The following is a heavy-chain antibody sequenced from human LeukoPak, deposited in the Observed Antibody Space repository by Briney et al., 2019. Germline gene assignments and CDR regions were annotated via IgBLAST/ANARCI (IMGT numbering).Heavy chain of an antibody. J-gene: IGHJ4*02. CDR1: GFTFSSYG. CDR2: ITTSGATT. V-gene: IGHV3-23*01. D-gene: IGHD3-22*01. CDR3: AIMHGYYDGSGYWVQ. Sequence: GGSLRLSCAASGFTFSSYGMSWVRQAPGKGLEWVSFITTSGATTSYADSVKGRYTISRDNPRNTLYMQMNSLRDEDTALYYCAIMHGYYDGSGYWVQWGQGTLVTVSS.